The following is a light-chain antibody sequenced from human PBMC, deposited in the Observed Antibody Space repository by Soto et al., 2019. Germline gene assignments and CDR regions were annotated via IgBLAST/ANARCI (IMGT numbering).Light chain of an antibody. V-gene: IGKV1-39*01. CDR3: QQSSNTPYT. J-gene: IGKJ2*01. Sequence: DIQMTQSPSSLSASFGDIFTITCRASQSISTYINWYQHKPGKAPKVLIYAASILPSGVPSRFSGGGSGTDFTLTINSLQPEDFATYYCQQSSNTPYTLGQGTKVDI. CDR1: QSISTY. CDR2: AAS.